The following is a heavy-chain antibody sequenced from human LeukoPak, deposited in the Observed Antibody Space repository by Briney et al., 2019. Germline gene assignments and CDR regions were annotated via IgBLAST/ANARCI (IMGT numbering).Heavy chain of an antibody. D-gene: IGHD3-22*01. J-gene: IGHJ4*02. CDR1: GGSISYYY. V-gene: IGHV4-59*01. CDR2: IYYSGST. CDR3: ARADYYYDSSGYTYLFDY. Sequence: SXTLSLTCTVSGGSISYYYWGWIRQPPGKGLEWIGYIYYSGSTNYHPSLKSRVTISVDTSKNQFSLNLSSVTAADTAVYYCARADYYYDSSGYTYLFDYWGQGILVTVSS.